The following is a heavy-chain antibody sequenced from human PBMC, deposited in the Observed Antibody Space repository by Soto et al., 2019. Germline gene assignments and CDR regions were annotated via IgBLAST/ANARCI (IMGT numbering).Heavy chain of an antibody. Sequence: SLRLSCAASGFTFNSYGFHWVRQTPGKGLEWVAVIWYDGSNKYYADSVKGRFTISRDNTENTVYLQMNSLRAEDTAVYYCARGLCSTSYCLHSWGQGTPVTVSS. V-gene: IGHV3-33*01. CDR3: ARGLCSTSYCLHS. CDR1: GFTFNSYG. CDR2: IWYDGSNK. D-gene: IGHD3-10*01. J-gene: IGHJ4*02.